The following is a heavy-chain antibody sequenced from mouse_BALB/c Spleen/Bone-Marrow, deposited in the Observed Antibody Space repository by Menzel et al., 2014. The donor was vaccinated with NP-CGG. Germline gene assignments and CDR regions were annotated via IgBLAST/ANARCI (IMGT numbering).Heavy chain of an antibody. CDR3: TRRGSSAFPY. CDR2: IYPGNSDS. Sequence: EVQLQQSVTVLSRPGASVKMSCKASGYSFSTYWMHWVKQRPGQGLEWIGAIYPGNSDSSYNQKFEGKAKLTAVTSASTAYMEHIGLTHEDSAVYYCTRRGSSAFPYWGQGTLVTVSA. CDR1: GYSFSTYW. D-gene: IGHD1-1*01. J-gene: IGHJ3*01. V-gene: IGHV1-5*01.